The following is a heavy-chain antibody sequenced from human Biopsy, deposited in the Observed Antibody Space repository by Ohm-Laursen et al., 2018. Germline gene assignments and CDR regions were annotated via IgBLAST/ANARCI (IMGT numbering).Heavy chain of an antibody. CDR1: GFTFSGFS. J-gene: IGHJ4*02. CDR3: ARDGEAKYCKHGVCPSDF. CDR2: ISAGGTHI. V-gene: IGHV3-21*01. D-gene: IGHD2-8*01. Sequence: GSLRLSCAAPGFTFSGFSMNWVRQAPGKGLEWVSSISAGGTHIYYTDSVKGRFTVSRDNGKNSVYLQMNSLRVEDTAVYYCARDGEAKYCKHGVCPSDFWGQGTLVTVSS.